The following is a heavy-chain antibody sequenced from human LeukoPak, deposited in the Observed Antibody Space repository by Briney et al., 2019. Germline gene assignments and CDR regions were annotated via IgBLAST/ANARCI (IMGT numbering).Heavy chain of an antibody. J-gene: IGHJ6*02. CDR3: ARDPTDYYYYYGIDV. V-gene: IGHV3-11*01. CDR2: ISTSGSTI. Sequence: PGGSLRLSCAASGFTFSDYYMNWIRQAPGKGLEWVSYISTSGSTIYYADSVKGRFTVSRDNAKNSLYLQMNSLRAEDTAVYYCARDPTDYYYYYGIDVWGQGTTVTASS. CDR1: GFTFSDYY.